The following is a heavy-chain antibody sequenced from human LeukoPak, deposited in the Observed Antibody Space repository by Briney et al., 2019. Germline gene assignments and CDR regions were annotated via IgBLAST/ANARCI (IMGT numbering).Heavy chain of an antibody. CDR3: ARAGEVATIEFCFDY. Sequence: SETLSLTCTVSGGSISSYYWSWIRQPPGKGLEWIGYIYYSGSTNYNPSLKSRVTISVDTSKNQFSLKLSSVTAADTAVYYCARAGEVATIEFCFDYWGQGTLVTVSS. CDR2: IYYSGST. D-gene: IGHD5-12*01. J-gene: IGHJ4*02. V-gene: IGHV4-59*01. CDR1: GGSISSYY.